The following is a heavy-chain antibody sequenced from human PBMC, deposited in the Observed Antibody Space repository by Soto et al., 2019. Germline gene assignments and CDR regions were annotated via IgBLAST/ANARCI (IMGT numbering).Heavy chain of an antibody. CDR2: IYYSGST. Sequence: TSETLSLTCTVSGGSISSGGYYWSWIRQHPGKGLEWIGYIYYSGSTYYNPSLKSRVTISVDTSKNQFSLKLSSVTAADTAVYYCAREKSLLIWFGELHDWGRRTLVTVSS. J-gene: IGHJ4*02. D-gene: IGHD3-10*01. CDR3: AREKSLLIWFGELHD. V-gene: IGHV4-31*03. CDR1: GGSISSGGYY.